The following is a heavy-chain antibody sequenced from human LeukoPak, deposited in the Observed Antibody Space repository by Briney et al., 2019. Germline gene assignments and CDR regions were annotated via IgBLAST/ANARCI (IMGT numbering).Heavy chain of an antibody. CDR2: ISGSGGST. D-gene: IGHD6-19*01. CDR1: GFTFSSYA. CDR3: AKDSRYSSGWHTDTGPEWFDP. J-gene: IGHJ5*02. Sequence: PGGSLRLSCAASGFTFSSYAMSWVRQAPGKGLEWVSAISGSGGSTYYADSVKGRFTISRDNSKNTLYLQMNSLRAEGTAVYYCAKDSRYSSGWHTDTGPEWFDPWGQGTLVTVSS. V-gene: IGHV3-23*01.